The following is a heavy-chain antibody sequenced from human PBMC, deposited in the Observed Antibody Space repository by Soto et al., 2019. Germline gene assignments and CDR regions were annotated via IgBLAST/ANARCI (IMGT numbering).Heavy chain of an antibody. CDR1: GGTFSSYA. CDR2: IIPIFGTA. V-gene: IGHV1-69*13. Sequence: ASVKVSCKASGGTFSSYAISWVRQAPGQGLEWMGGIIPIFGTANYAQKFQGRVTITADESTSTAYMELSSLRSEDTAVYYCARALSLTYYYGSGNFYGMDVWGQGTTVTVSS. CDR3: ARALSLTYYYGSGNFYGMDV. J-gene: IGHJ6*02. D-gene: IGHD3-10*01.